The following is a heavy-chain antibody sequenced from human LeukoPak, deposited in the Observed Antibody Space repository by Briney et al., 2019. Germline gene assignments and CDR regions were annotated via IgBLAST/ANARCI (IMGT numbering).Heavy chain of an antibody. D-gene: IGHD3-16*01. J-gene: IGHJ4*02. V-gene: IGHV3-74*01. Sequence: PGGSLRLSCAASGFTFSSYWMHWVRQAPGKGLVGVSRINNDGRSTNYADSVKGRFTISRDNAKNTLYLQMNSLRAEVTAVYYCARVRWGGLYYFDYWGQGTLVTVSS. CDR2: INNDGRST. CDR3: ARVRWGGLYYFDY. CDR1: GFTFSSYW.